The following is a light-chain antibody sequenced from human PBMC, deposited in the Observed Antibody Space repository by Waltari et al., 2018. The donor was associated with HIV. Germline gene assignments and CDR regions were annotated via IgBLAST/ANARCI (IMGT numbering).Light chain of an antibody. CDR2: EVS. CDR3: SSYAGSSNVV. Sequence: QSPLTQPPSASGSPGQSVTISCTGTRRDAGAFTSVTWYQQHPGNAPKLMIYEVSKRPSGVPDRFSGSKSGNTASLTVSGLQAEDEADYYCSSYAGSSNVVFGGGTKLTVL. CDR1: RRDAGAFTS. V-gene: IGLV2-8*01. J-gene: IGLJ2*01.